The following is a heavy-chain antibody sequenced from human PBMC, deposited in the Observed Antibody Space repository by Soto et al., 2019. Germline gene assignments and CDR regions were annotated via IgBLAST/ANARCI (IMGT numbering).Heavy chain of an antibody. CDR3: AKPGSGWNRTGYFQH. D-gene: IGHD6-19*01. Sequence: GSLRLSCAASGFTFSSYAMSWVRQAPGKGLEWVSAISGSGGSTYYADSVKGRFTISRDNSKNTLYLQMNSLRAEDTAVYYCAKPGSGWNRTGYFQHWGQGTLVPVSS. CDR2: ISGSGGST. V-gene: IGHV3-23*01. CDR1: GFTFSSYA. J-gene: IGHJ1*01.